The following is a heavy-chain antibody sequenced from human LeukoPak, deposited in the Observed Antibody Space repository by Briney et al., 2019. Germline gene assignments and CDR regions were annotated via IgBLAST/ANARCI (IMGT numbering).Heavy chain of an antibody. D-gene: IGHD1-14*01. Sequence: PGGSLRLSCAASGFTFSSYSMNWVRQAPGKGLEWVSSISSSSSYIYYADSVKGRFTISRDNAKNTLYLQMNSLRAEDTAVYYCARDSSPTTGGYYMDVWGKGTTVTVSS. CDR3: ARDSSPTTGGYYMDV. CDR1: GFTFSSYS. V-gene: IGHV3-21*01. J-gene: IGHJ6*03. CDR2: ISSSSSYI.